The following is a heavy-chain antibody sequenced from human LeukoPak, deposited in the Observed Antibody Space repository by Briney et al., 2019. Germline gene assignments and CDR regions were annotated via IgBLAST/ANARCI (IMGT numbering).Heavy chain of an antibody. CDR1: GDSIRSHW. CDR3: ASQTLYGYVWGPA. Sequence: SETLSLTCAVSGDSIRSHWYTWVRQSPGKGLEWIAEVSRDGATNYNPSLKSRVTISLDMSKNHLSLKLSSVTAADTAVYYCASQTLYGYVWGPAWGQGALITVSS. D-gene: IGHD3-16*01. CDR2: VSRDGAT. J-gene: IGHJ5*02. V-gene: IGHV4-4*02.